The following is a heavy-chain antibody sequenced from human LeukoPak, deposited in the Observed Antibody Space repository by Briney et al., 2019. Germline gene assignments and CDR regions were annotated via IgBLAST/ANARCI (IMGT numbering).Heavy chain of an antibody. CDR1: GGSISSGSYY. Sequence: SETLSLACTVSGGSISSGSYYWSWIRQPAGKGLEWIGRIYTSGSTNYNPSLKSRVTISVDTSKNQFSLKLSSVTAADTAVYYCATTYYDFWSGYFRYFDLWGRGTLDTVSS. V-gene: IGHV4-61*02. CDR2: IYTSGST. CDR3: ATTYYDFWSGYFRYFDL. J-gene: IGHJ2*01. D-gene: IGHD3-3*01.